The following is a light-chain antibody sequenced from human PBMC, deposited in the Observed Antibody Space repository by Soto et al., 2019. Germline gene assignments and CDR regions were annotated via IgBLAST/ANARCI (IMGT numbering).Light chain of an antibody. CDR3: QHRMNWPLN. CDR1: QSFRGL. V-gene: IGKV3-11*01. J-gene: IGKJ5*01. CDR2: DAY. Sequence: EVVFTQPPVTLSLSPRDHPPLAFRASQSFRGLLAWYQQKPGQAPRLLIYDAYNRATGIPPRFSGSGSGTDFTLTISRLEPEDFAVYYCQHRMNWPLNFGKGKRRGIK.